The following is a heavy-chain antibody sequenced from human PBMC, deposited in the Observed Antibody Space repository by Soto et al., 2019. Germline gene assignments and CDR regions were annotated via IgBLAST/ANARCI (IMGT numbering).Heavy chain of an antibody. D-gene: IGHD6-13*01. V-gene: IGHV4-34*01. Sequence: QVQLQQWGAGLLKPSETLSLTCAVYGGSFSGYYWSWIRQPPGKGLEWIGEINHSGSTNYNPSLNSRVTISVDTSKNQFSLKLSSVTAADTAVYYCASGSSSWYPDYWGQGTLVTVAS. CDR1: GGSFSGYY. CDR3: ASGSSSWYPDY. J-gene: IGHJ4*02. CDR2: INHSGST.